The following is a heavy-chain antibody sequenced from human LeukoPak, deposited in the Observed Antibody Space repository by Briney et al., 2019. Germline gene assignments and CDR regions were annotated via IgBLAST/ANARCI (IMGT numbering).Heavy chain of an antibody. CDR3: ARWGAAAGDYYYYYYMDV. V-gene: IGHV1-18*04. D-gene: IGHD6-13*01. CDR1: GYTFTGYY. Sequence: ASVKVSCKASGYTFTGYYMHWVRQAPGQGLEWMGWISAYNGNTNYAQKLQGRVTMTTDTSTSTAYMELRSLRSDDTAVYYCARWGAAAGDYYYYYYMDVWGKGTTVTVSS. J-gene: IGHJ6*03. CDR2: ISAYNGNT.